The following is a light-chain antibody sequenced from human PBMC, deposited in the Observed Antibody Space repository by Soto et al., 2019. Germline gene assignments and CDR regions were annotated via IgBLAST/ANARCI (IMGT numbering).Light chain of an antibody. CDR2: GAS. Sequence: EIVLTQSPGTLSLSPGERATLSCRASQSVSSSYLAWYQQKPGQAPRLLIYGASSRATGIPDRFSGSGSGTDFTLTINSLQPEDIATYYCQQYDNLPLTFGGGTKVEIK. CDR1: QSVSSSY. CDR3: QQYDNLPLT. J-gene: IGKJ4*01. V-gene: IGKV3-20*01.